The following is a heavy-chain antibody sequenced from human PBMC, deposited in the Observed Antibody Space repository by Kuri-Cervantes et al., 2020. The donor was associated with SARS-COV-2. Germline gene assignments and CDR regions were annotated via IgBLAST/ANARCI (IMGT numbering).Heavy chain of an antibody. V-gene: IGHV1-69*06. D-gene: IGHD2-2*01. CDR1: GGTFSSYA. CDR3: ARGYRYCSSTSCHPTSGGWFDP. Sequence: SVKVSCKASGGTFSSYAISWVRQAPGQGLEWMGGIIPIFGTANYAQKFQGRVTITADKSTSTAYMELSSLRSEDTAVYYCARGYRYCSSTSCHPTSGGWFDPWGQGTLVTVSS. CDR2: IIPIFGTA. J-gene: IGHJ5*02.